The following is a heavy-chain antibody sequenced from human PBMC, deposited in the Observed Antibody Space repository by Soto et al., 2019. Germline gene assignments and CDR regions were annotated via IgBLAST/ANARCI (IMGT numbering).Heavy chain of an antibody. V-gene: IGHV1-18*01. CDR2: ISAYNGNT. D-gene: IGHD3-22*01. Sequence: QVQLVQSGAEVKKPGASVKVSCKASGYTFTSYGISWVRQAPGQGLEWMGWISAYNGNTNYAQKLQGRVTMTTDTSTSTAYMELRSLRSDDTVVYYCARDGYYYDSSGYQRGATFDYWGQGTLVTVSS. CDR1: GYTFTSYG. J-gene: IGHJ4*02. CDR3: ARDGYYYDSSGYQRGATFDY.